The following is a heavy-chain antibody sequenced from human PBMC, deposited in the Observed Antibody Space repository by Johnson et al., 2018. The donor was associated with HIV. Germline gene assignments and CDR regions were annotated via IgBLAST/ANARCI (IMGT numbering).Heavy chain of an antibody. J-gene: IGHJ3*02. CDR3: ARGKWLDAFDI. V-gene: IGHV3-30*02. Sequence: VQLVESGGGLVQPGGSLRLSCLSSGLIVSSNYMHWVRQSPCKGLEWVPFMRYDGSNNWLVDSGKGRFTISRDNSKNTLYHQRNNLRAEDTAVYSCARGKWLDAFDIWGQGTMVTVSS. CDR1: GLIVSSNY. D-gene: IGHD6-19*01. CDR2: MRYDGSNN.